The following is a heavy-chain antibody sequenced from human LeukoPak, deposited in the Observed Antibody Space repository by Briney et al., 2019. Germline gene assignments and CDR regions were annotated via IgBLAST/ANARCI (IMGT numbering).Heavy chain of an antibody. D-gene: IGHD6-13*01. J-gene: IGHJ4*02. Sequence: ASVKVSCKASGYTFTSYAIHWVRQAPGQRLEWMGWINAGNGNTKYSQKFQGRVTITRDTTASTAYMELSSLRSEETGVYYCARDARRGYSSSWYYFAYWGEGTLVTVSS. V-gene: IGHV1-3*01. CDR2: INAGNGNT. CDR3: ARDARRGYSSSWYYFAY. CDR1: GYTFTSYA.